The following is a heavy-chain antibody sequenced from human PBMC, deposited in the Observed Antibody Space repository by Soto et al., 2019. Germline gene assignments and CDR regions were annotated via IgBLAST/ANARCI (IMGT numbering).Heavy chain of an antibody. CDR2: IIPIFGKT. J-gene: IGHJ4*01. CDR3: ATAGYNYGPFDY. V-gene: IGHV1-69*01. Sequence: QVQLVQSGAEVRKPGSSVKVSCRASGDTFKNYAISWVRQAPGQGLEWMGGIIPIFGKTDYAQTFHGRVTINGDDSRYTARMELRGLRSDDTALYYCATAGYNYGPFDYWGRGLLVTVSS. CDR1: GDTFKNYA. D-gene: IGHD2-15*01.